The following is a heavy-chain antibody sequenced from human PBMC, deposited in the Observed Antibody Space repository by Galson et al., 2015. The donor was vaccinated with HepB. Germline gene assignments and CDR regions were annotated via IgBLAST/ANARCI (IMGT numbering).Heavy chain of an antibody. J-gene: IGHJ4*02. CDR3: ARDPYYSSSWYSDY. CDR2: ISSSSSYT. D-gene: IGHD6-13*01. V-gene: IGHV3-11*06. Sequence: SLRLSCAASGFTFSDYYMSWIRQAPGKGLEWVSYISSSSSYTNYADSVKGRFTISRDNAKNSLYLRMNSLRAEDTAVYYCARDPYYSSSWYSDYWGQGTLVTVSS. CDR1: GFTFSDYY.